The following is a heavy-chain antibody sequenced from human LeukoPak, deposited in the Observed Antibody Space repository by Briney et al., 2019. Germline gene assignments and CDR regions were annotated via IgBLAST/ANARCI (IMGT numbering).Heavy chain of an antibody. D-gene: IGHD6-19*01. J-gene: IGHJ4*02. CDR2: ISAYNGNT. Sequence: APVKVSCKASGYTLTSYGISWVRQAPGQGLEWMGWISAYNGNTNYAQKLQGRVTMTTDTSTSTAYMELRSLRSDDTAVYYCARDRRYSSGWLVDYWGQGTLVTVSS. V-gene: IGHV1-18*01. CDR3: ARDRRYSSGWLVDY. CDR1: GYTLTSYG.